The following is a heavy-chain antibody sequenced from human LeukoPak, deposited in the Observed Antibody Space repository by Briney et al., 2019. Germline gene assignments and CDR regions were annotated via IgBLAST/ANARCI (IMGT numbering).Heavy chain of an antibody. V-gene: IGHV1-69*05. CDR3: AQTSAAHTYYYYYYMDV. CDR2: IIPIFGTA. Sequence: SVKVSCKASGGTFSSYAISWVRQAPGQGLEWMGGIIPIFGTANYAQKFQGRVTITTDESTSTAYMELSSLRSEDTAVYYCAQTSAAHTYYYYYYMDVWGKGTTVTVSS. CDR1: GGTFSSYA. J-gene: IGHJ6*03. D-gene: IGHD2-2*01.